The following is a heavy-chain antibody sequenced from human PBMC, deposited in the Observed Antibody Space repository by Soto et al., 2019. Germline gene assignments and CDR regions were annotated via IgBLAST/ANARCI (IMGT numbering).Heavy chain of an antibody. CDR3: ARDLPTRTVYSGSYSLFNWFDP. Sequence: QVQLQESGPGLVKPSETLSLTCTVSGGSISSYYWSWIRQPAGKGLEWIGRTYTSGSTNYNPSLKSRVTMSVDTSKNQFSLKLSSVTAADTAVYYCARDLPTRTVYSGSYSLFNWFDPWGQGTLVTVSS. CDR2: TYTSGST. J-gene: IGHJ5*02. V-gene: IGHV4-4*07. D-gene: IGHD1-26*01. CDR1: GGSISSYY.